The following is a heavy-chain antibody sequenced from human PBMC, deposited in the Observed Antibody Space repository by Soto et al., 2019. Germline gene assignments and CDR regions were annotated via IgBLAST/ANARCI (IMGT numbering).Heavy chain of an antibody. V-gene: IGHV3-13*01. Sequence: EVQLVESGGGLVQPGGSLRLSCAASGFTFSSYDMHWVRQATGKGLEWVSAIGTAGDTYYPGSVNGRFTISRENAKNSLYLQMNSLRAGDTAVYYCARGGYYDSSGYGAAFDIWGQGTMVTVSS. CDR2: IGTAGDT. CDR3: ARGGYYDSSGYGAAFDI. CDR1: GFTFSSYD. D-gene: IGHD3-22*01. J-gene: IGHJ3*02.